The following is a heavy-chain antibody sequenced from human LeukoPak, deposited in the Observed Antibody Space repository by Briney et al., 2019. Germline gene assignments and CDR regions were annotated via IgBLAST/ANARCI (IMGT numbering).Heavy chain of an antibody. CDR2: IYTSGST. V-gene: IGHV4-61*02. J-gene: IGHJ4*02. CDR3: ARGLAAAAHDY. Sequence: SQTLSLTCTVSGGSISSGSYYWSWIRQPAGKGLEWIGRIYTSGSTNYNPSLKSRVTISVDTSKNQFTLKLSSVTAADTAVYYCARGLAAAAHDYWGQGTLVTVSS. D-gene: IGHD6-13*01. CDR1: GGSISSGSYY.